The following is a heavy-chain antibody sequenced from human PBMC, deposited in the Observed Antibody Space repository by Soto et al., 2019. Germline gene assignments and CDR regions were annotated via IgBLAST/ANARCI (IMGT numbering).Heavy chain of an antibody. J-gene: IGHJ4*02. CDR3: ARALVVVAANFDY. D-gene: IGHD2-15*01. V-gene: IGHV4-31*03. CDR1: GGSISSGGYY. Sequence: SETLSLTCTVSGGSISSGGYYWSWIRQHPGKGLEWIGYIYYSGSTYYNPSLKSRVTISVDTSKNQFSLKLSSVTAADTAVYYCARALVVVAANFDYWGQGTLVTVSS. CDR2: IYYSGST.